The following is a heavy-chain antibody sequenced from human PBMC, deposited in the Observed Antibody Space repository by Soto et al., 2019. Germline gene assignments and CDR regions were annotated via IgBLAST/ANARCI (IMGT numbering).Heavy chain of an antibody. V-gene: IGHV4-34*01. CDR1: GVSFRGHD. D-gene: IGHD4-17*01. J-gene: IGHJ2*01. CDR3: ATIYGDYVWYFDL. CDR2: IYYSGST. Sequence: SEIHCDTYAVDGVSFRGHDWRRIRQPPGKGLEWIGSIYYSGSTYYNPSLKSRVTISVDTSKTQFSLKLSSVTAADTAVYYCATIYGDYVWYFDLWGRGTLVTVSS.